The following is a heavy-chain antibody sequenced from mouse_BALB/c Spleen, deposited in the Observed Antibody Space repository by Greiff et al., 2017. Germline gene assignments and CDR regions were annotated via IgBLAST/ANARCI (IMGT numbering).Heavy chain of an antibody. CDR1: GFTFTDYY. J-gene: IGHJ4*01. D-gene: IGHD1-2*01. CDR2: IRNKANGYTT. Sequence: EVKVVESGGGLVQPGGSLRLSCATSGFTFTDYYMSWVRQPPGKALEWLGFIRNKANGYTTEYSASVKGRFTISRDNSQSILYLQMNTLRAEDSATYYCARGHYYGYAMDYWGQGTSVTVSS. V-gene: IGHV7-3*02. CDR3: ARGHYYGYAMDY.